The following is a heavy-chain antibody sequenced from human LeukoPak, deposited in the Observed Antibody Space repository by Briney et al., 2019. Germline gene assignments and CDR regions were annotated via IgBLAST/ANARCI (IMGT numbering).Heavy chain of an antibody. J-gene: IGHJ6*02. CDR1: GYTFTSYD. D-gene: IGHD2-2*01. CDR2: MNPNSGNT. V-gene: IGHV1-8*01. CDR3: ARVRLVCSSTSCYPNYGMDV. Sequence: ASVKVSCKASGYTFTSYDINWVRQATGQGLEWMGWMNPNSGNTGYAQKFQGRVTMTRNTSISTAYMELSSLRSEDTAVYYCARVRLVCSSTSCYPNYGMDVWGQGTTVTVSS.